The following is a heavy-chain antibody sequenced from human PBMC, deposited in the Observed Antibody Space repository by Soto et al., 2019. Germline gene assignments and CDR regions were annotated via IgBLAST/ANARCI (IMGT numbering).Heavy chain of an antibody. V-gene: IGHV3-7*01. D-gene: IGHD6-19*01. CDR2: IKPDGSEK. CDR3: ARKPWGVAGTDY. J-gene: IGHJ4*02. Sequence: EVQVVDSGGTLVQPGGSLRLSCAASGFTISDYWMNWVRQAPGKGLEWVANIKPDGSEKYYVDSVKGRFTISRDTANNSVYLQMNSLRAEDTALYYCARKPWGVAGTDYWGQGTLVTVSS. CDR1: GFTISDYW.